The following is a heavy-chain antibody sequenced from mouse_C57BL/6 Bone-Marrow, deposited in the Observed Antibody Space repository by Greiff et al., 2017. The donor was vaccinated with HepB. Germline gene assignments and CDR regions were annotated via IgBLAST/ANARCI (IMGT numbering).Heavy chain of an antibody. Sequence: QVQLQQSGPELVKPGASVKISCKASGYAFSSSWMNWVKQRPGKGLEWIGRIYPGDGDTNYNGKFKGKATLTADKSSSTAYMQLSSLTSEDSAVYFCARGYDVAYWGQGTLVTVSA. V-gene: IGHV1-82*01. CDR1: GYAFSSSW. J-gene: IGHJ3*01. CDR3: ARGYDVAY. CDR2: IYPGDGDT. D-gene: IGHD2-12*01.